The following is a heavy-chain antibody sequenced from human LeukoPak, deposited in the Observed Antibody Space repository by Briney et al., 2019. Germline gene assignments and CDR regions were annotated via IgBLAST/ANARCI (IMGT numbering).Heavy chain of an antibody. CDR3: ARSPAPYFFDY. D-gene: IGHD2/OR15-2a*01. CDR2: IYTSGST. J-gene: IGHJ4*02. V-gene: IGHV4-4*07. CDR1: GGSISTYY. Sequence: SETLSLTCTVSGGSISTYYWSWMRQPPGKGLEWIGRIYTSGSTNYNPSLKSRATISVDNSKNQFSLELSSVTAADTAVYYCARSPAPYFFDYWGQGTLVAVSS.